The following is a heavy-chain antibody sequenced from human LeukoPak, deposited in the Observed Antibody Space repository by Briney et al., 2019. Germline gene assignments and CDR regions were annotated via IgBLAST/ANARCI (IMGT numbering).Heavy chain of an antibody. CDR1: GFTLSSYE. CDR2: ISNSGSTK. D-gene: IGHD3-10*02. V-gene: IGHV3-48*03. J-gene: IGHJ6*04. Sequence: GGSLRLSCAASGFTLSSYEMNWIRQAPGKGLEWISYISNSGSTKYYADSVKGRFTISRDNAKNLLYLQMNSPRAEDTAVYYCAELGITMIGGVWGKGTTVTISS. CDR3: AELGITMIGGV.